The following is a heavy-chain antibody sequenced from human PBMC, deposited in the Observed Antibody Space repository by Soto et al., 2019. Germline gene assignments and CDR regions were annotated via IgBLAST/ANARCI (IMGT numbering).Heavy chain of an antibody. Sequence: GGSLRLSCAASGFTFSRYGMDWLRQAPGKGLEWVASISSTTSYVYYADSVKGRFSTSRDNAKNILYLEMYALRTEDTAVYYCARDPSEGRVGNWFESWGQGTLVTVSS. V-gene: IGHV3-21*06. CDR2: ISSTTSYV. CDR1: GFTFSRYG. CDR3: ARDPSEGRVGNWFES. D-gene: IGHD2-2*01. J-gene: IGHJ5*01.